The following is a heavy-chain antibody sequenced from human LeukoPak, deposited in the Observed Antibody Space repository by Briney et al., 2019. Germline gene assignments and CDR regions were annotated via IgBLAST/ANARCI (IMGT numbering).Heavy chain of an antibody. J-gene: IGHJ4*02. V-gene: IGHV3-33*01. Sequence: GGSLRLSCAASGFTFSCYGMHWVRQAPGKGREWVAFVWYDGSNKYYADSVKGRFTASRDNSKNMLYLQTNRLRAEATAVYYCVRRAGESSNPSDYWGQGTLVTASS. CDR1: GFTFSCYG. D-gene: IGHD4-17*01. CDR2: VWYDGSNK. CDR3: VRRAGESSNPSDY.